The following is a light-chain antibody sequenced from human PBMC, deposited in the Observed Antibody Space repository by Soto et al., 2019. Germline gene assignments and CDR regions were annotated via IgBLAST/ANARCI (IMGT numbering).Light chain of an antibody. CDR1: SSDVGGYNY. J-gene: IGLJ2*01. CDR2: DVS. V-gene: IGLV2-11*01. Sequence: QSALTQPRSVSGSPGQSVTISCTGTSSDVGGYNYVSWYQQHPGKAPKLMIYDVSKRPSGVPDRVSGSKSGNTASLTISGHQAEDEADYYCCSYAGSYTSSVVFGGGTKLTVL. CDR3: CSYAGSYTSSVV.